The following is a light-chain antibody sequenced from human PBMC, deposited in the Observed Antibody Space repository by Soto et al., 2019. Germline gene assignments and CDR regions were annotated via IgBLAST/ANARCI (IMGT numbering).Light chain of an antibody. V-gene: IGKV3-11*01. Sequence: EIVLTQSPATLSLSPGERATLSCRASQSVSSYLAWYQQKPGQAPRLLVYDASSRVTGIPARFSGSGSGTDFTLTITSLEPEDFAVYYCQQRSSWPSTFGGGTKVEI. CDR3: QQRSSWPST. CDR2: DAS. J-gene: IGKJ4*01. CDR1: QSVSSY.